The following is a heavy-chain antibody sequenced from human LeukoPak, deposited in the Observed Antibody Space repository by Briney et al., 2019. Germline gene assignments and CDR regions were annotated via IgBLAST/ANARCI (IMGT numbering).Heavy chain of an antibody. D-gene: IGHD6-19*01. J-gene: IGHJ4*02. V-gene: IGHV3-23*01. Sequence: GGSLILSCAASGFTFSSYAMSWVRQAPGKGLEWVSAISGSGGSTYYADSVKGRFTISRDNSKNTLYLQMNSLRAEDTAVYYCAKGAAVAGTLYYFDYWGQGTLVTVSS. CDR1: GFTFSSYA. CDR3: AKGAAVAGTLYYFDY. CDR2: ISGSGGST.